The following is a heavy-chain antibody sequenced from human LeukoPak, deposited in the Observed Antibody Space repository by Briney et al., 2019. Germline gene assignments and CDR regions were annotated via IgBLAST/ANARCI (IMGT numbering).Heavy chain of an antibody. J-gene: IGHJ6*02. V-gene: IGHV4-30-2*03. Sequence: SQTLSLTCAISGGSISSGGYSWSWIRQPPGKGLEWIGYIYHSGSTYYNPSLKSRVTISVDTSKNQFSLKLSSVTAADTAVYYCARREVYYYYGMDVWGQGTTVTVSS. CDR3: ARREVYYYYGMDV. CDR1: GGSISSGGYS. CDR2: IYHSGST.